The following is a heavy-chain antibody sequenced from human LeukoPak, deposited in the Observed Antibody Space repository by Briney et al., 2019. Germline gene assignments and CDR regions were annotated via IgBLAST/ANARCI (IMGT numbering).Heavy chain of an antibody. Sequence: SGGSLRLSCAASGFSFSSHAMCWVRQAPGKGLEWVSSIDISGGSTYYADSVQGRFTISRDNAQMSLYLQMNSLRAEDTAVYYCARVRDGSDQYFQHWGQGTLVTVSS. CDR3: ARVRDGSDQYFQH. D-gene: IGHD5-24*01. CDR1: GFSFSSHA. V-gene: IGHV3-23*01. CDR2: IDISGGST. J-gene: IGHJ1*01.